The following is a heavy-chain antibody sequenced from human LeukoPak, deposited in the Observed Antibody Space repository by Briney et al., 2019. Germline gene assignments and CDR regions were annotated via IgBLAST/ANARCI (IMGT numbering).Heavy chain of an antibody. CDR2: ITGSSSII. Sequence: GGSLRLSCAASGFTYSTYEMNWVRQAPGKGLEWIAYITGSSSIIYYADSVKGRFTISRDNAKNSLYLQMNSLRAEDTAVYYCARDFVVATAPLEGYWGQGTPVTVSS. CDR3: ARDFVVATAPLEGY. V-gene: IGHV3-48*03. CDR1: GFTYSTYE. J-gene: IGHJ4*02. D-gene: IGHD2-21*01.